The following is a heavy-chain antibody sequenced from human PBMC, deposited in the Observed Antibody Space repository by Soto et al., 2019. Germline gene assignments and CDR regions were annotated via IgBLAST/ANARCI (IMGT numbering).Heavy chain of an antibody. V-gene: IGHV4-59*01. D-gene: IGHD3-16*02. CDR3: ARAMITFGGVISYYYYMDV. Sequence: QVQLQESGPGLVKPSETLSLTCTVSGGSISSYYWSWIRQPPGKGLEWIGYIYYSGSTNYNPSLKSRVTISVDTSKNPFSLKLSSVTAADTAVYYCARAMITFGGVISYYYYMDVWGKGTTVTVSS. CDR2: IYYSGST. CDR1: GGSISSYY. J-gene: IGHJ6*03.